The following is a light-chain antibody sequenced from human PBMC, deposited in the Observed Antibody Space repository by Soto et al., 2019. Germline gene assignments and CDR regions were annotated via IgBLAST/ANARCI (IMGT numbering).Light chain of an antibody. CDR2: DAS. CDR1: QSVSTSY. J-gene: IGKJ2*01. V-gene: IGKV3-20*01. Sequence: EIVLTQSPGTLSLSPGERATLSCRASQSVSTSYLAWYQQKPGQAPRLLIYDASSRANGIPDRFSGSGSGTDFNLTISTLEREDSALYYCQLYDSSLYNFGQGTRLQIK. CDR3: QLYDSSLYN.